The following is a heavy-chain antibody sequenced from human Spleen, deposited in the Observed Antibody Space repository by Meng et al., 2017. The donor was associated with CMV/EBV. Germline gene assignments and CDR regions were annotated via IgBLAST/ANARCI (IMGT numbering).Heavy chain of an antibody. CDR3: AGLVVVAEFDY. Sequence: GGSLRLSCAASGFTFSSYEMNWVRQAPGKGLEWVSYISSSSSTIYYADSVKGRFTISRDNSKNTLYLQMNSLRAEDTAVYYCAGLVVVAEFDYWGQGTLVTVSS. D-gene: IGHD2-15*01. CDR2: ISSSSSTI. J-gene: IGHJ4*02. V-gene: IGHV3-48*01. CDR1: GFTFSSYE.